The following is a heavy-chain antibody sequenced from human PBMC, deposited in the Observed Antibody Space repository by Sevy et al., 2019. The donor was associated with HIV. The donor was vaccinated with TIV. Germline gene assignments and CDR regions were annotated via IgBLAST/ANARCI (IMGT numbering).Heavy chain of an antibody. CDR3: ARGARDTLPSYYYHTMDI. D-gene: IGHD5-18*01. CDR2: IYPGDSDT. CDR1: GYTFTNYW. Sequence: GESLKISCKGSGYTFTNYWIGWVRQMPGKGLEWMGIIYPGDSDTRYSPSFQGQVTISVDKSISTAYLQWSSLKASDTAIFYCARGARDTLPSYYYHTMDIWGQGTTVTVSS. J-gene: IGHJ6*01. V-gene: IGHV5-51*01.